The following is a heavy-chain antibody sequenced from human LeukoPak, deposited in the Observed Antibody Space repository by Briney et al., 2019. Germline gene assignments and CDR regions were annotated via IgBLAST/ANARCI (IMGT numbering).Heavy chain of an antibody. J-gene: IGHJ4*02. CDR1: GGSISSGGYY. CDR3: ARSATTVPLFFDY. Sequence: SQTLSLTCTVSGGSISSGGYYWSWIRQPPGKGLEWIGYIYHSGSTYYNPSLKGRVTISVDRPKNQFSLKLSSVTAADTAVYYCARSATTVPLFFDYWAREPWSPSPQ. D-gene: IGHD4-11*01. V-gene: IGHV4-30-2*01. CDR2: IYHSGST.